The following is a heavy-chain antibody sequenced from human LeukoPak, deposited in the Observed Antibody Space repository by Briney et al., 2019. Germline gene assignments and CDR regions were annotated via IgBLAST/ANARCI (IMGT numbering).Heavy chain of an antibody. D-gene: IGHD2-8*01. Sequence: SSETLSLTCAVSGYSISSGYYWGWIRQTPGKGLEWIGSIYHSGSTYYNPSLKSRVTISVDTSKNQFSLKLSSVTAADTAVYYCASPGLYCTNGVCYAFDYWGQGTLVTVSS. J-gene: IGHJ4*02. V-gene: IGHV4-38-2*01. CDR1: GYSISSGYY. CDR2: IYHSGST. CDR3: ASPGLYCTNGVCYAFDY.